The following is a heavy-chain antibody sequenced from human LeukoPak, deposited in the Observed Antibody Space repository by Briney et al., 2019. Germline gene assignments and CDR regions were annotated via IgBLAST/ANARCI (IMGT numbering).Heavy chain of an antibody. D-gene: IGHD2-8*01. CDR2: INHSGST. CDR1: GGSFSGYY. CDR3: ARGTSRGVCDY. Sequence: PSETLSLTCAVYGGSFSGYYWSWIRQPPGKGLEWIGEINHSGSTNYNPSLKSRVTISVDTSKNQFSLKLSSVTAADTAVYYCARGTSRGVCDYWGQGTLVTVSS. V-gene: IGHV4-34*01. J-gene: IGHJ4*02.